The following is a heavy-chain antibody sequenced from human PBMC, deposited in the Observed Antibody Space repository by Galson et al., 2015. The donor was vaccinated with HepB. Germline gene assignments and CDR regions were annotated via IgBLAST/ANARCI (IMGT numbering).Heavy chain of an antibody. CDR2: INPNTGGT. V-gene: IGHV1-2*02. CDR3: ARRASSSWYYDY. D-gene: IGHD6-13*01. CDR1: GYTFSGYY. Sequence: KVSCKASGYTFSGYYIHWVRQAPGQGLEWMGWINPNTGGTTYPQKFQGRVTMSTDTSISTAYTELSSLRSDDTAVYYCARRASSSWYYDYWGQGTLVTASS. J-gene: IGHJ4*02.